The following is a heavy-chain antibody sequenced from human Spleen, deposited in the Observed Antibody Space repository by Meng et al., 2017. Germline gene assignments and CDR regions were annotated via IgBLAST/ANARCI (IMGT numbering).Heavy chain of an antibody. D-gene: IGHD5-24*01. CDR3: ARDARDGSNSNFDY. CDR1: GYTFTAYY. J-gene: IGHJ4*02. Sequence: QGQLVPSGAEVENPWASVKVSCKASGYTFTAYYMHWVRPAPGQGLEWMGRINPNSGGTHYAQKFQGRVTMTRDTSISTAYMELTRLRSDDTAVYYCARDARDGSNSNFDYWGQGTLVTVSS. V-gene: IGHV1-2*06. CDR2: INPNSGGT.